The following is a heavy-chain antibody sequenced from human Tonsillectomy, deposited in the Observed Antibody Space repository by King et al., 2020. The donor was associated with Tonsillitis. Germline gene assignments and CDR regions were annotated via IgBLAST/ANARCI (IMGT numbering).Heavy chain of an antibody. Sequence: EVQLVESGGGLIQPGGSLRLSCAASGFSFSDFAMSWVRQAPGKGPEWVAHIYSGSTETFYGDSVKGRFTVSRDDSKNTLFLQMSSLRVEDTAVYYCAKPYSSDWTPHGVWGQGTLVTVSS. CDR2: IYSGSTET. CDR3: AKPYSSDWTPHGV. J-gene: IGHJ4*02. V-gene: IGHV3-23*03. CDR1: GFSFSDFA. D-gene: IGHD6-25*01.